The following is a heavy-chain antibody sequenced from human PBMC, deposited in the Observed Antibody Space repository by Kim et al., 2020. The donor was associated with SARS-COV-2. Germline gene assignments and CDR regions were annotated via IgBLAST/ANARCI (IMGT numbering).Heavy chain of an antibody. J-gene: IGHJ4*02. CDR3: ARDGAAAGFFDF. V-gene: IGHV6-1*01. Sequence: DYALSVKSRVTINPDTSENQFSLQLNSVTSEDTAVYYCARDGAAAGFFDFWGQGTLVTVSS. D-gene: IGHD6-13*01.